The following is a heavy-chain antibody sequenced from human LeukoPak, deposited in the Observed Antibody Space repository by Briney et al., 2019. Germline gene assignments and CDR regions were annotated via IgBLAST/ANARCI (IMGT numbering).Heavy chain of an antibody. Sequence: GGSLRLSCAASGFTFTSYAMTWVRQAPGKGLEWVSGISGSVVSTYYADSVKGRFTISRDNSKNTLYLQMNSLRAEDTAVYYCAKAVGPYLGGWGQGTLVTVSS. J-gene: IGHJ4*02. CDR3: AKAVGPYLGG. CDR1: GFTFTSYA. V-gene: IGHV3-23*01. D-gene: IGHD1-26*01. CDR2: ISGSVVST.